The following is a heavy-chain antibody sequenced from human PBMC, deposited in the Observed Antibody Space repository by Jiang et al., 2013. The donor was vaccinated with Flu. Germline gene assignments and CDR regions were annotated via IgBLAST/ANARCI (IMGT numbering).Heavy chain of an antibody. CDR3: ARVLGDSSGYYLDY. J-gene: IGHJ4*02. Sequence: GSGLVKPSETLSLTCTVSGGSISSYYWNWIRQPPGKGLEWIGHIHYRGSTIYNPSLKSRVTILIDTSKNQFSLKLSSVTAADTAVYYCARVLGDSSGYYLDYWGQGTLVTVSS. D-gene: IGHD3-22*01. CDR1: GGSISSYY. CDR2: IHYRGST. V-gene: IGHV4-59*01.